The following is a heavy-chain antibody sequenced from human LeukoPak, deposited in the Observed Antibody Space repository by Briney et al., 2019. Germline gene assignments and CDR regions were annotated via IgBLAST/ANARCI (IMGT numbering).Heavy chain of an antibody. V-gene: IGHV4-39*01. Sequence: SETLSLTCTVSGGSINSHTYYWGWIRQPPGKGLEWIGSVYYDGTSYSNPSLKSRVAVFVDTSRDQFSLDLSFVTAADTALYYCVRHISTNTGFFDSCGQGTLVSVSS. CDR2: VYYDGTS. CDR3: VRHISTNTGFFDS. CDR1: GGSINSHTYY. D-gene: IGHD5-24*01. J-gene: IGHJ4*02.